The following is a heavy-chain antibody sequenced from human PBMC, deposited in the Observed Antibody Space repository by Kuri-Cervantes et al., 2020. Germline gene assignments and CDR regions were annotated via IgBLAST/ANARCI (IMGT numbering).Heavy chain of an antibody. V-gene: IGHV1-2*02. CDR1: GYTFTGYY. Sequence: ASVKVSCKASGYTFTGYYMHWVRQAPGQGLEWMGWIIPNSGGTNYAQKFQGRVTMTRDTSISTAYMELSRLRSDDTAVYYCASGPMVWGVMTVSMDVWGQGTTVTVSS. CDR2: IIPNSGGT. D-gene: IGHD3-10*01. J-gene: IGHJ6*02. CDR3: ASGPMVWGVMTVSMDV.